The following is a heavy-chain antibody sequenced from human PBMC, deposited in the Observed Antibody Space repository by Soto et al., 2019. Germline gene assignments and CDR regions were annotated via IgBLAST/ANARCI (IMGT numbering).Heavy chain of an antibody. J-gene: IGHJ6*03. CDR2: INHSGST. D-gene: IGHD1-1*01. CDR3: ARLPAGYNWNRPTTRNYYMDV. V-gene: IGHV4-34*01. CDR1: GGSFSGYY. Sequence: SETLSLTCAVYGGSFSGYYWSWIRQPPGKGLEWIGEINHSGSTNYNPSLKSRVTISVDTSKNQFYLKLSSVTAADTAVYYCARLPAGYNWNRPTTRNYYMDVWGKGTTVTVSS.